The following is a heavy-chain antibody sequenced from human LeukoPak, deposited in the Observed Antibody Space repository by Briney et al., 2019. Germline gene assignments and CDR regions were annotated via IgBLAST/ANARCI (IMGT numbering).Heavy chain of an antibody. CDR2: INWNSNNI. D-gene: IGHD2-15*01. CDR1: GFTFDAYV. Sequence: PGRSLRLSCAASGFTFDAYVMHWVRQAPGKGLEWVSGINWNSNNIGYADSVKGRFTISRDNAKNSLYLQMNSLTAEDTALYYCTRDFCYGGTCSGHFYGMDVWGQGTTVTVSS. CDR3: TRDFCYGGTCSGHFYGMDV. V-gene: IGHV3-9*01. J-gene: IGHJ6*02.